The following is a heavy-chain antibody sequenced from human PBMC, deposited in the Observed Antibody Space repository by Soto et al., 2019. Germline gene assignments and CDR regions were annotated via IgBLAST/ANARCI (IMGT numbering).Heavy chain of an antibody. J-gene: IGHJ6*02. D-gene: IGHD3-22*01. CDR1: GGSFSGYY. Sequence: SETLSLTCAVYGGSFSGYYWSWIRQPPGKGLEWIGEINHSGSTNYNPSLKSRVTISVDTSKNQFSLKLSSVTAADTAVYYCARYYYDSSGSQLYYYYGMDVWGQGTTVTSP. CDR3: ARYYYDSSGSQLYYYYGMDV. CDR2: INHSGST. V-gene: IGHV4-34*01.